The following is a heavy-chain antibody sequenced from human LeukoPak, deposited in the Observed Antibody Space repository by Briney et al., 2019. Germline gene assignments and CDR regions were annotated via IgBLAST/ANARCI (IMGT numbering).Heavy chain of an antibody. CDR1: GITFSTSD. CDR2: IGTAGDT. CDR3: AKVITDSSGYFDY. J-gene: IGHJ4*02. V-gene: IGHV3-13*01. Sequence: GGSLRLSCEASGITFSTSDMHWVRQAPGKGLEWVSVIGTAGDTYYADSVKGRFTISRDNSKNTLYLQMNSLRAEDTAVYYCAKVITDSSGYFDYWGQGTLVTVSS. D-gene: IGHD3-22*01.